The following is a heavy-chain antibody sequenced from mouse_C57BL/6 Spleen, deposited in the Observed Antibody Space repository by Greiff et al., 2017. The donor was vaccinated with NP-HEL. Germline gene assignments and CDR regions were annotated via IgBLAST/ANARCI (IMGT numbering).Heavy chain of an antibody. CDR2: ISDGGSYT. CDR3: ARDTLSQGYFDV. CDR1: GFTFSSYA. J-gene: IGHJ1*03. Sequence: EVKLMESGGGLVKPGGSLKLSCAASGFTFSSYAMSWVRQTPEKRLEWVATISDGGSYTYYPDNVKGRFTISRDNAKNNLYLQMSHLKSEDTAMYYCARDTLSQGYFDVWGTGTTVTVSS. V-gene: IGHV5-4*01.